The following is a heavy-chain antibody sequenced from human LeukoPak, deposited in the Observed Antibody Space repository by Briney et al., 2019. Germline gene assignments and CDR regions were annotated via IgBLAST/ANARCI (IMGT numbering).Heavy chain of an antibody. CDR3: ARITMVRGVSSPNYYYYGMDV. CDR2: IIPIFGTA. Sequence: ASVKVSCKASGGTFSSDAISWVRQAPGQGLERMGGIIPIFGTANYAQKFQGRVTITADESTSTAYMELSSLRSEDTAVYYCARITMVRGVSSPNYYYYGMDVWGQGTTVTVSS. J-gene: IGHJ6*02. V-gene: IGHV1-69*01. CDR1: GGTFSSDA. D-gene: IGHD3-10*01.